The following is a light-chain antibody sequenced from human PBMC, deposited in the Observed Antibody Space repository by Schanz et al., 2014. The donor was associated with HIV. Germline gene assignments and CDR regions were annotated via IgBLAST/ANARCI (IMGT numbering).Light chain of an antibody. CDR1: NSDVGYYSY. V-gene: IGLV2-14*03. J-gene: IGLJ1*01. CDR3: CSYTTTSTYV. CDR2: DVT. Sequence: QSALTQPPSASGSPGQSVNISCTGTNSDVGYYSYVSWYQQHPGKAPKLMIYDVTSRPSGVSTRFSASKFGDTASLTISGLQAEDEADYYCCSYTTTSTYVFGAGTKVTVL.